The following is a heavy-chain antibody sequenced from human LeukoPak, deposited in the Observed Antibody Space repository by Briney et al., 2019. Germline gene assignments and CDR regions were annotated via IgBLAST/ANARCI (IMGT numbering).Heavy chain of an antibody. Sequence: GGSLRLSCAASGFTFSSYWMSWVHQAPGKGLEWVANIKQDGSEKYYVDSVKGRFTISRDNAKNSLYLQMNSLRAEDTAVYYCARDRNPHKTYDSIYYWGPGTLVTVSS. V-gene: IGHV3-7*01. CDR2: IKQDGSEK. D-gene: IGHD3-22*01. CDR1: GFTFSSYW. CDR3: ARDRNPHKTYDSIYY. J-gene: IGHJ4*02.